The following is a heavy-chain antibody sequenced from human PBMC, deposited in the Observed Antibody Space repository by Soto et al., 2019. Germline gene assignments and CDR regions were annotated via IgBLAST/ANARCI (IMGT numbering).Heavy chain of an antibody. CDR3: ARGEKVAIFGAAHRWTHFDP. CDR2: IYHSGST. J-gene: IGHJ5*02. Sequence: PSETLSLTCTVSGGSVSSGSYYWSWIRQPPGKGLEWIGYIYHSGSTNYNPSLKSRVTISVDTSKNQFSLKLSSVAAADTAVYYCARGEKVAIFGAAHRWTHFDPWGQGTLVTVSS. V-gene: IGHV4-61*01. CDR1: GGSVSSGSYY. D-gene: IGHD3-3*01.